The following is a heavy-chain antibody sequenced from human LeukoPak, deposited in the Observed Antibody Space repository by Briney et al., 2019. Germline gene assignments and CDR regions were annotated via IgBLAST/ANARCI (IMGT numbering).Heavy chain of an antibody. CDR2: ISSNGGST. D-gene: IGHD1-26*01. J-gene: IGHJ3*02. CDR1: AFTFSSYA. V-gene: IGHV3-64*01. Sequence: PGGSLRLSCAASAFTFSSYAMHWVRQAQGKGLEYVSAISSNGGSTYYANSVKGRFTISRDNSKNTLYLQMGSLRAEDMAVYYCARDVGELLPIHAFDIWGQGTMVTVSS. CDR3: ARDVGELLPIHAFDI.